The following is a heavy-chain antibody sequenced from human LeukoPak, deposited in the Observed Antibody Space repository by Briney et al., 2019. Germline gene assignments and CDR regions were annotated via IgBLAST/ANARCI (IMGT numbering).Heavy chain of an antibody. CDR3: AKGGGYEAQYYYYYLDV. Sequence: GGSLRLSCAASGSTFSSYGMYWVRQAPGKGLEWVAFIRYDGSNKYYADSVKGRFTVSRDSSKNTLYLQMKSLRAEDTAVYYCAKGGGYEAQYYYYYLDVWGKGTTVTISS. V-gene: IGHV3-30*02. D-gene: IGHD5-12*01. CDR2: IRYDGSNK. CDR1: GSTFSSYG. J-gene: IGHJ6*03.